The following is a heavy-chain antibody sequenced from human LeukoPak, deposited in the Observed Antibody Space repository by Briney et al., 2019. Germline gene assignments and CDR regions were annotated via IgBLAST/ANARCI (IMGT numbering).Heavy chain of an antibody. CDR1: GGSISSYY. V-gene: IGHV4-59*08. J-gene: IGHJ3*02. CDR2: IYYSERT. Sequence: SETLSLTCTVSGGSISSYYWSWIRQPPGKGLEWIGYIYYSERTNYNPSLKSRVTISVGTSKNQFSLKLSSVTAADTAVYYCARGAGRLSDAFDIWGQGTMVTVSS. D-gene: IGHD6-25*01. CDR3: ARGAGRLSDAFDI.